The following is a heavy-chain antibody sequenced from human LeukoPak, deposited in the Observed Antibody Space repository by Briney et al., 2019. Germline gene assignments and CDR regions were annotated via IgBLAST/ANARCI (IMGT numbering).Heavy chain of an antibody. CDR1: GFTFTAFG. CDR2: ISPDGHTE. V-gene: IGHV3-30*18. J-gene: IGHJ4*02. CDR3: AKINDADDY. D-gene: IGHD1-1*01. Sequence: GGSLRLSCAASGFTFTAFGIHWVRQAPGKGLEWVAAISPDGHTEYYIDSVKGRFTISRDNSKNMIYLQMNSLRREASAVYFCAKINDADDYWGQGTLVTVSS.